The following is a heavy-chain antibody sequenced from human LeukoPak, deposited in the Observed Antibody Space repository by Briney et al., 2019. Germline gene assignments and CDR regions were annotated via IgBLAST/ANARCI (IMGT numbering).Heavy chain of an antibody. V-gene: IGHV4-59*01. CDR1: GGSINSYY. Sequence: PSETLSLTCTVSGGSINSYYWSWIRQPPGKGLEWIGNIYYSGSTNYNPSLKSRGTISLDTSKNQFPLKLSSVTAADTAVYYCTRGSIAYYYMDVWGKGTTVTISS. CDR2: IYYSGST. J-gene: IGHJ6*03. D-gene: IGHD3-22*01. CDR3: TRGSIAYYYMDV.